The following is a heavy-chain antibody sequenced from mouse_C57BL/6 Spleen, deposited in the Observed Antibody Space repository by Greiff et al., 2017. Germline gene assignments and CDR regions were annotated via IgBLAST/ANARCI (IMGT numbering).Heavy chain of an antibody. CDR2: ISYDGSN. J-gene: IGHJ2*01. CDR1: GYSITSGYY. CDR3: AREPGDY. Sequence: EVQLQQSGPGLVKPSQSLSLTCSVTGYSITSGYYWNWIRQFPGNKLEWMGYISYDGSNNYNPSLKNRISITRDTSKNQFFLKLNSVTTEDTATYYCAREPGDYWGQGTTLTVSS. V-gene: IGHV3-6*01.